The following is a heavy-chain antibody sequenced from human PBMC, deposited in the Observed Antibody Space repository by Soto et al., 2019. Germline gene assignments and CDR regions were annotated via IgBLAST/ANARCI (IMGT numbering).Heavy chain of an antibody. D-gene: IGHD6-6*01. CDR3: AIESYSRSSFGWFDP. V-gene: IGHV4-31*03. Sequence: SETLSLTCTVSGGSISSGGYYWSWIRQHPGKGLEWIGYIYYSGSTYYNPSLKSRVTISVDTSKNQFSLKLSSVTAADTAVYYCAIESYSRSSFGWFDPWGQGTLVTVSS. CDR2: IYYSGST. J-gene: IGHJ5*02. CDR1: GGSISSGGYY.